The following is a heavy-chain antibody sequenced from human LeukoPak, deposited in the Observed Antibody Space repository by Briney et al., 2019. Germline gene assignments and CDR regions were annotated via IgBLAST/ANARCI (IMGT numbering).Heavy chain of an antibody. J-gene: IGHJ4*02. CDR1: GYTFTIYG. V-gene: IGHV1-69*13. D-gene: IGHD3-22*01. CDR3: ARDHFNYYDSSGYYYGFFD. CDR2: IIPIFGIA. Sequence: SVKVSCKASGYTFTIYGISWVRQAPGQGLEWMGGIIPIFGIANYAQKFQGRVTITADESTSTAYMELSSLRSEDTAVYYCARDHFNYYDSSGYYYGFFDWGQGTLVTVSS.